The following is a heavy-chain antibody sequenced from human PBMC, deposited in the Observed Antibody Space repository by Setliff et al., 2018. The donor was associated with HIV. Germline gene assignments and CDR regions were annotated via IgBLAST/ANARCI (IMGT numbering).Heavy chain of an antibody. V-gene: IGHV3-7*03. Sequence: GGSLRLSCAASGFTVSNYWMSWVRQAPGKGLEWGANINQDGSEKYYVDSVKGRFTISRDNAKNSLYLEMNSLRAEDTAVYYCARDGARWAARTYNYYCMDVWGKGTTVTVSS. CDR3: ARDGARWAARTYNYYCMDV. J-gene: IGHJ6*03. D-gene: IGHD6-6*01. CDR1: GFTVSNYW. CDR2: INQDGSEK.